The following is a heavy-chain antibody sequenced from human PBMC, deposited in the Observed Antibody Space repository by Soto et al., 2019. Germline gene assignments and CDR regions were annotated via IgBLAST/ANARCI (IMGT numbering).Heavy chain of an antibody. Sequence: DVQVVQSGGGLVQPGGSLKLSCAASGFAFNDSAMHWVRQASGKGLEWVARVRSKTNNYATAYPVSVRGRFTVSRDDSMDTTYLQMNSLKTEDTAMYYCTNNFVWGQGFLVTVSS. V-gene: IGHV3-73*01. CDR2: VRSKTNNYAT. D-gene: IGHD2-15*01. J-gene: IGHJ4*02. CDR3: TNNFV. CDR1: GFAFNDSA.